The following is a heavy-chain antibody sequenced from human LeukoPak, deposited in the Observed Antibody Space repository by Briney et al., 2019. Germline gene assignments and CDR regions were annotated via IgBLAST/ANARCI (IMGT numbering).Heavy chain of an antibody. CDR3: ATDHAYGGNSAAFDI. J-gene: IGHJ3*02. D-gene: IGHD4-23*01. Sequence: ASVKVSCKVSGYTLTELSMHWVRQAPGKGLEWMGGFDPEDGETIYAQKFQGRVTMTEDTSTDTAYMELSRLRSEDTAVYYCATDHAYGGNSAAFDIWGQGTMVTVSS. V-gene: IGHV1-24*01. CDR1: GYTLTELS. CDR2: FDPEDGET.